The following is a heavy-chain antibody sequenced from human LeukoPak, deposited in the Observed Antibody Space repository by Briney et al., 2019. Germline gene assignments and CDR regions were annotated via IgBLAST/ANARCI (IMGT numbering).Heavy chain of an antibody. CDR2: ISAYNGNT. V-gene: IGHV1-18*01. CDR3: ARALARWGYCSSTSCLPLDY. CDR1: GYTFTSYG. J-gene: IGHJ4*02. D-gene: IGHD2-2*01. Sequence: GASVKVSCKASGYTFTSYGIRWVRQAPGQGLEWMGWISAYNGNTNYAQKLQGRVTMTTDTSTSTAYMELRSLRSDDTAVYYCARALARWGYCSSTSCLPLDYWGQGTLVTVSS.